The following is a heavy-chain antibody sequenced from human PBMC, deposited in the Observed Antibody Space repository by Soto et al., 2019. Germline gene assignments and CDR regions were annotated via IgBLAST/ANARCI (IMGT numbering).Heavy chain of an antibody. CDR1: GYSFTTYW. D-gene: IGHD4-17*01. CDR2: IYPGDSDT. Sequence: PGELLKISCKGSGYSFTTYWIGWVRQMPGKGLEWMGIIYPGDSDTRYSPSFQGQVTISADKSISTAYLQWSSLKASDTAIYYCARFSMTTVTPFDWGQGTLVTVSS. V-gene: IGHV5-51*01. J-gene: IGHJ4*02. CDR3: ARFSMTTVTPFD.